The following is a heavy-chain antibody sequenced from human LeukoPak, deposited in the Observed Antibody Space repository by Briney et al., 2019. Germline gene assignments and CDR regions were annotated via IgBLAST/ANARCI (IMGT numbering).Heavy chain of an antibody. CDR1: GGSISSSSYY. CDR2: IYYSGST. J-gene: IGHJ4*02. V-gene: IGHV4-39*01. CDR3: ARFKGDGGGYYYDY. Sequence: SETLSLTCTVSGGSISSSSYYWGWIRQPPGKGLEWIASIYYSGSTYNNPSPKSRVTISVDTSMNQFSLKLNSVTAADTAVYYCARFKGDGGGYYYDYWGQGTLVTVSS. D-gene: IGHD3-22*01.